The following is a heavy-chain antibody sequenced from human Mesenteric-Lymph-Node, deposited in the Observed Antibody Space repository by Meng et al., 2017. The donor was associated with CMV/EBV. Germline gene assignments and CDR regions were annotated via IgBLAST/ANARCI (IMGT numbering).Heavy chain of an antibody. CDR3: ARDLGGSGWYDYYYGMDV. CDR2: ISSSNSDI. J-gene: IGHJ6*02. CDR1: GFTFSSYE. V-gene: IGHV3-21*01. Sequence: GESLKISCAASGFTFSSYEMNWVRQAPGKGLEWVSSISSSNSDIYYADSVRGRFTISRDNAKNSLYLQMNSLRAEDTAVYYCARDLGGSGWYDYYYGMDVWGQGTTVTVSS. D-gene: IGHD6-19*01.